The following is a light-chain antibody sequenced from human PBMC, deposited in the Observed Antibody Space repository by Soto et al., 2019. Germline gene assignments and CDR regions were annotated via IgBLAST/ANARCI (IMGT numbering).Light chain of an antibody. CDR2: DDG. CDR1: NIGRKT. J-gene: IGLJ1*01. CDR3: QVWDSSSDHLYV. V-gene: IGLV3-21*02. Sequence: ELSQPPSVSVAPGQTARIPCGGNNIGRKTVHWYQQKPGQAPILVVYDDGDRPSGIPERFSGSNSGNTATLTITRVEAGDEADYYCQVWDSSSDHLYVFGTGTKVTVL.